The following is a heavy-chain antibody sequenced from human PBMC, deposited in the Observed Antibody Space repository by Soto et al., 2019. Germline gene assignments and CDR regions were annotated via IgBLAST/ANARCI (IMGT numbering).Heavy chain of an antibody. Sequence: GASVKVSCKASGYTFTGYYMHWVRQAPGQGREWMGWINPNSGGTNYAQKFQGWVTMTRDTSISTAYMELSRLRSDDTAVYYCARDPSFITMVRGVIRDSYFDYWGQGTLVTVSS. CDR1: GYTFTGYY. J-gene: IGHJ4*02. CDR2: INPNSGGT. V-gene: IGHV1-2*04. CDR3: ARDPSFITMVRGVIRDSYFDY. D-gene: IGHD3-10*01.